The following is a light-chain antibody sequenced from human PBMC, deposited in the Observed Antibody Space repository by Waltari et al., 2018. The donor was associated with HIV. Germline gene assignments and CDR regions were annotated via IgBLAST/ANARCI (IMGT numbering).Light chain of an antibody. CDR3: QVWDSSAEV. V-gene: IGLV3-1*01. Sequence: SDELTQPPSVSVSPGQTASITCSGDTLGGKYACWYQHRPGPSPVLVIYQDTKRPSGIPQRFSGSHSGNTATLTITGAQAMDEADYYCQVWDSSAEVFGTGTKVTVL. CDR2: QDT. J-gene: IGLJ1*01. CDR1: TLGGKY.